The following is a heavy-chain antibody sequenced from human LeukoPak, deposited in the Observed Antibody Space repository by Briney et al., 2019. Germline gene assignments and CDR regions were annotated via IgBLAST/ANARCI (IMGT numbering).Heavy chain of an antibody. J-gene: IGHJ4*02. CDR1: GYTFTSYG. V-gene: IGHV1-18*01. Sequence: VASVKVSCKASGYTFTSYGISWVRQAPGQGLEWMGWISAYNGNTNYAQKLQGRVTMTADTSTSTAYMELSSLRSEDTAVYYCARLVPSHQAVYWQWLVFTDYWGQGTLVTVSS. CDR2: ISAYNGNT. D-gene: IGHD6-19*01. CDR3: ARLVPSHQAVYWQWLVFTDY.